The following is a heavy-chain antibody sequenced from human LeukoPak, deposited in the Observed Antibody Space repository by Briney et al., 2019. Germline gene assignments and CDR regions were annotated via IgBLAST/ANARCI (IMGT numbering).Heavy chain of an antibody. D-gene: IGHD1-14*01. V-gene: IGHV4-34*01. Sequence: SETLSLTCAVYGGSFSGYYWSWSRQPPGKGLEWIGEINHSGSTNYNPSLKSRVTISVDTSKNQFSLKLSSVTAADTALYYCGGVFPGVSYNWFDPWGQGTLVTVSS. CDR2: INHSGST. CDR3: GGVFPGVSYNWFDP. J-gene: IGHJ5*02. CDR1: GGSFSGYY.